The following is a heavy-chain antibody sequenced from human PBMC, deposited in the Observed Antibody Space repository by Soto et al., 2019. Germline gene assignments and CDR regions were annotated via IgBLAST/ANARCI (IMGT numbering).Heavy chain of an antibody. CDR1: GGSVSSGTYY. Sequence: QVQLQESGPGQVKPSETLFLTCTVSGGSVSSGTYYWSWIRQPAGKGLEWMGYIYRGSPNYNPSLESRATISVDASRTHFSLMLSSVTAADTAVYYCSRDQGLGAVYFALWGRGTLVTVSS. D-gene: IGHD7-27*01. V-gene: IGHV4-61*01. CDR3: SRDQGLGAVYFAL. CDR2: IYRGSP. J-gene: IGHJ2*01.